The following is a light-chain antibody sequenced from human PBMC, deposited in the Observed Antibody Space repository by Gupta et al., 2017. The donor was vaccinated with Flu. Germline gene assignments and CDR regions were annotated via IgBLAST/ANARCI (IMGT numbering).Light chain of an antibody. CDR1: SSNIGAGYD. CDR2: GNS. V-gene: IGLV1-40*01. CDR3: QSYDSSLSGHVV. Sequence: QSVLTHPPPVSGAPGQRVTISCTRTSSNIGAGYDVHWYQQLPGTAPKLLIYGNSNRPSGVPDRFSGSKSGTSASLAITGLQAEDEADYYCQSYDSSLSGHVVFGGGTKLTVL. J-gene: IGLJ2*01.